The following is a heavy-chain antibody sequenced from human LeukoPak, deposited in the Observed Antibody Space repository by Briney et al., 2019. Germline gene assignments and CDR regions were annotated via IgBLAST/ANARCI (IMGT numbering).Heavy chain of an antibody. Sequence: PSETLSLTCTVSGGSISSGSYYWSWIRQPAGKGLEWIGRIYTSGSTNYNPSLKSRVTISVDTSKNQFSLKLSSVTAADTAVYYCARGLLWFGELSQFDYWGQGTLVTVSS. J-gene: IGHJ4*02. V-gene: IGHV4-61*02. CDR3: ARGLLWFGELSQFDY. CDR1: GGSISSGSYY. CDR2: IYTSGST. D-gene: IGHD3-10*01.